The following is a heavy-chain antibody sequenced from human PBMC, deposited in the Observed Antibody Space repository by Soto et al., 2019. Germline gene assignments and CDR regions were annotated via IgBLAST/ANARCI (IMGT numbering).Heavy chain of an antibody. CDR2: VSKSDYT. J-gene: IGHJ4*02. D-gene: IGHD2-2*01. CDR1: GFPFNNYA. V-gene: IGHV3-21*01. CDR3: AREDSIIIPAVSDF. Sequence: PGGSLRLSCTVSGFPFNNYAINWVRQAPGKGLEWVSSVSKSDYTYYSDSVKGRFTISRDNAKNSVSLQMNTLRVEDTAVYYCAREDSIIIPAVSDFWGQGTLVTVSS.